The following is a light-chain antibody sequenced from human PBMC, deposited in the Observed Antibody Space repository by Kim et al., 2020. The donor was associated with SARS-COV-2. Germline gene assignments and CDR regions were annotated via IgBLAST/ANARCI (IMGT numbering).Light chain of an antibody. CDR1: QDIGNY. J-gene: IGKJ2*01. CDR3: QQYDSFPYT. Sequence: DIQMTQSPSSLSASVGDRITITCRASQDIGNYLNWFQQKLGKVPKLLMYDASNLQTGVPSRFSGSGSGTDFTFTITSPQPEDFATYYCQQYDSFPYTFGQGTKLEI. CDR2: DAS. V-gene: IGKV1-33*01.